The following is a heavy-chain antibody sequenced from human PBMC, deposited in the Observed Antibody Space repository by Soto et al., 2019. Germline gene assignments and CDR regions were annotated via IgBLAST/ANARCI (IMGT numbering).Heavy chain of an antibody. CDR1: GGPMSSFY. CDR2: IYYSGST. CDR3: ARGGWGSSGSRPESEFDS. D-gene: IGHD6-19*01. V-gene: IGHV4-59*01. Sequence: SETLSLTCAVSGGPMSSFYWTWIRQPPGKGLEWIGYIYYSGSTNYNPSLKSRVTMSVDTSKNHFSLKLSSVTAADTAVYYCARGGWGSSGSRPESEFDSWGQGTLVTVSS. J-gene: IGHJ4*02.